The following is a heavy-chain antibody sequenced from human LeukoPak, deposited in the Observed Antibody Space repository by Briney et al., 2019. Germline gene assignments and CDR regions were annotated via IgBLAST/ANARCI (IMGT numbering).Heavy chain of an antibody. V-gene: IGHV4-34*01. CDR1: GGSFSGYY. CDR2: INHSGRT. CDR3: ARGTIAAAGHHHFAY. Sequence: SETLSLTCAVYGGSFSGYYWSWIRQPPGKGLEWIGEINHSGRTNYNPSLKSRVTISVDTSKNQFSLKLSSVTAADTAVYYCARGTIAAAGHHHFAYWGQGTLVTVSS. D-gene: IGHD6-13*01. J-gene: IGHJ4*02.